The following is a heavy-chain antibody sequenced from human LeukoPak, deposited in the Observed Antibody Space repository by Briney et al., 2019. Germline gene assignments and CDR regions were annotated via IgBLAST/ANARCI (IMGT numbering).Heavy chain of an antibody. CDR1: GDSISSNDYS. V-gene: IGHV4-30-2*01. J-gene: IGHJ4*02. Sequence: SETLSLTCAVSGDSISSNDYSWSWIRQPPGKGLEWIGFIYPSGSTYYNPSLKSRVTISVDGSKNQFSLKLTSVTAADTAVYYCARYVTSSDYFDYWGQGTLVTVSS. D-gene: IGHD3-10*02. CDR2: IYPSGST. CDR3: ARYVTSSDYFDY.